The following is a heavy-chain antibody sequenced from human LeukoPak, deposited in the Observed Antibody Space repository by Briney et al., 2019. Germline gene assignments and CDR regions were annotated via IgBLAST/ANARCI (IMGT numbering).Heavy chain of an antibody. CDR1: CVSINRSFYY. CDR3: VRRPNLPAEDGDYWRFDI. Sequence: SETLSLTCSISCVSINRSFYYWGWIRQPPGKRLEWIGNIYYTGGTYYNPSLKSRVSMSSESSNNQFSLNLTSVTAADTAVYFSVRRPNLPAEDGDYWRFDIWGQGRRGTVSS. D-gene: IGHD4-17*01. CDR2: IYYTGGT. J-gene: IGHJ3*02. V-gene: IGHV4-39*01.